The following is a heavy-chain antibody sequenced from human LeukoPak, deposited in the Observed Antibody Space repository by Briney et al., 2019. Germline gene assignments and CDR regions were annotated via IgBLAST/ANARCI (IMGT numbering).Heavy chain of an antibody. CDR3: ARDSSGYYPY. CDR2: IYYSGST. J-gene: IGHJ4*02. CDR1: GYYISTGYS. V-gene: IGHV4-38-2*02. D-gene: IGHD3-22*01. Sequence: SETLSLTCTVSGYYISTGYSWGWIRQPPGKGLEWIGSIYYSGSTYYNPSLKSRVTISVDTSKNQFSLKLSSVTAADTAVYYCARDSSGYYPYWGQGTLVTVSS.